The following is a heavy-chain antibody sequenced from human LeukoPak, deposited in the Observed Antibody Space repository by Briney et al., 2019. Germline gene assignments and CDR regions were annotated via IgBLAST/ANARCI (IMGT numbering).Heavy chain of an antibody. V-gene: IGHV3-30*03. CDR2: ILYDGSNK. CDR3: AREEDSSGYYAEYFQH. D-gene: IGHD3-22*01. J-gene: IGHJ1*01. CDR1: GFTFSSYG. Sequence: GGSLRLSCAASGFTFSSYGMHWVRQAPGKGLEWVAVILYDGSNKYYADSVKGRFTISRDNSKNTLYLQMNSLRAEDTAVYYCAREEDSSGYYAEYFQHWGQGTLVTVSS.